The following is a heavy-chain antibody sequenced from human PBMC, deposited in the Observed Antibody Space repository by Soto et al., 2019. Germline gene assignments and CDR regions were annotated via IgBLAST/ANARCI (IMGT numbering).Heavy chain of an antibody. D-gene: IGHD3-22*01. CDR1: GYTFTSYD. J-gene: IGHJ3*02. Sequence: QVQLVQSGAEVKKPGASVKVSCKASGYTFTSYDINWVRQATGQGLEWMGWMNPNSGNTGYAQKFQGRVTMTRNSSISTAYMELSSLRSEDTAVYYCARGPYYDSSGYSYDAFDIWGQGTMVTVSS. CDR3: ARGPYYDSSGYSYDAFDI. V-gene: IGHV1-8*01. CDR2: MNPNSGNT.